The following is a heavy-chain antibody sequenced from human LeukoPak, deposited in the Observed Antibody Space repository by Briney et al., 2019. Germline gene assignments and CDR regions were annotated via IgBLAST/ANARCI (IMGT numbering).Heavy chain of an antibody. CDR3: ARDRDSSGWYGGDY. CDR1: GYTFTSYG. J-gene: IGHJ4*02. D-gene: IGHD6-19*01. CDR2: ISAYNGNT. V-gene: IGHV1-18*01. Sequence: ASVKVSCKASGYTFTSYGISWVRQAPGQGLEWMGWISAYNGNTNYAQKFQGRVTMTTDTSTSTAYMELRSLRSDDTAVYYCARDRDSSGWYGGDYWGQGTLVTVSS.